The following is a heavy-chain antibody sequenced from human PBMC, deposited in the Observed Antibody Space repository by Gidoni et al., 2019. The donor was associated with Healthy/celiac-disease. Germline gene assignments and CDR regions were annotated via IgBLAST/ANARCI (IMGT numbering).Heavy chain of an antibody. D-gene: IGHD3-10*01. CDR3: ARDPSVLWFGELLYYFDY. J-gene: IGHJ4*02. V-gene: IGHV3-30*04. CDR2: ISYDGSNK. CDR1: GFTSSSLA. Sequence: VQLVESGGGVLPPGRSLILSCAASGFTSSSLAMHWVRQAPGKGMGWVAVISYDGSNKYYADSVKGRFTISRDNSKNTLYLQMNSLRAEDTAVYYCARDPSVLWFGELLYYFDYWGQGTLVTVSS.